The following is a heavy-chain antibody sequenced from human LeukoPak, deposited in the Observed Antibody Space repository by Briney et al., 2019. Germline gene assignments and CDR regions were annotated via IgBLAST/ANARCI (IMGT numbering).Heavy chain of an antibody. Sequence: SETLSLTCAVYGGSFSGYYWSWIRQPPGKGLEGIGEINHSGSTNYNPSLKSRVTISVYTSKNQFSLKLSSVAAADTAVYYCARDLYSSSWNRGNWFDPWGQGTLVTVSS. D-gene: IGHD6-13*01. CDR3: ARDLYSSSWNRGNWFDP. V-gene: IGHV4-34*01. CDR2: INHSGST. CDR1: GGSFSGYY. J-gene: IGHJ5*02.